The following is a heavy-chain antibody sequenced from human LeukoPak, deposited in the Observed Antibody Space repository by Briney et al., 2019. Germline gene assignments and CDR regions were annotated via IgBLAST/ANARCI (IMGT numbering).Heavy chain of an antibody. CDR3: ARVDPDSSSTLEVFDY. Sequence: SETLSLTCTVSGGSITSGTYYWSWIRQPPGKGLEWIGDIYYSGSTNYNPSLKSRVTISVDTSKNQFSLKLSSVTAADTAVYYCARVDPDSSSTLEVFDYWGQGTLVTVSS. D-gene: IGHD6-6*01. CDR1: GGSITSGTYY. V-gene: IGHV4-61*01. J-gene: IGHJ4*02. CDR2: IYYSGST.